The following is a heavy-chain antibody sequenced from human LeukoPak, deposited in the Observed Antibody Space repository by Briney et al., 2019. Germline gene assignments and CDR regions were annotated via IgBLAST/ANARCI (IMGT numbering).Heavy chain of an antibody. CDR1: GGTFSSYG. V-gene: IGHV1-69*04. D-gene: IGHD4-23*01. Sequence: RASVKVSCKASGGTFSSYGISWVRQAPGQGLEWMGRIIPIVGVANYAQKFQGRVTITADKSASTAYMELSSLRSEDTAVYYCARVGYGGSLLDWGQGTLVTVSS. CDR2: IIPIVGVA. CDR3: ARVGYGGSLLD. J-gene: IGHJ4*02.